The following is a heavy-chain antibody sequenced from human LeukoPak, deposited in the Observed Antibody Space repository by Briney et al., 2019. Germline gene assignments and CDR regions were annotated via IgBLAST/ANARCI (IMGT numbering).Heavy chain of an antibody. J-gene: IGHJ4*02. CDR2: IKQDGSAQ. D-gene: IGHD6-13*01. CDR3: ARAIAAAGPGGDY. CDR1: GFTFSSSW. Sequence: GGSLRLSCAASGFTFSSSWMTWVRQAPGQGLEWVANIKQDGSAQNYVDSVRGRFTISRDNAKNSLYLQMNSLRAEDTAVYYCARAIAAAGPGGDYWGQGTLVTVSS. V-gene: IGHV3-7*04.